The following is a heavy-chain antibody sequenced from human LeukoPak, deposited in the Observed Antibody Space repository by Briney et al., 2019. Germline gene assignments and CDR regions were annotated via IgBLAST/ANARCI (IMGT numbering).Heavy chain of an antibody. J-gene: IGHJ4*02. CDR2: INHSGGT. Sequence: SETLSLTCAVYGGSFSGYYWSWIRQPPGKGLEWIGEINHSGGTNYNPSLNGRVTMSLDKSSNQLSLNLTSVTAADTATYYCSRESGAFCPFGYWGQGTLVIVSS. D-gene: IGHD1-26*01. V-gene: IGHV4-34*01. CDR1: GGSFSGYY. CDR3: SRESGAFCPFGY.